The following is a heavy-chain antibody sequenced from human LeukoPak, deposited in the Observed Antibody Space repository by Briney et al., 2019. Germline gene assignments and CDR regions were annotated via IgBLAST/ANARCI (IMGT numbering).Heavy chain of an antibody. J-gene: IGHJ1*01. V-gene: IGHV3-48*01. CDR3: AKDPYSRAFEYFQH. Sequence: PGGSLRLSCAASGLTVSSYSMNWVRQAPGKGLEWVSYISSSSSTIYYADSVKGRFTISRDNAKNSLYLQMNSLRTEDTAVYYCAKDPYSRAFEYFQHWGQGTLVTVSS. CDR1: GLTVSSYS. CDR2: ISSSSSTI. D-gene: IGHD1-26*01.